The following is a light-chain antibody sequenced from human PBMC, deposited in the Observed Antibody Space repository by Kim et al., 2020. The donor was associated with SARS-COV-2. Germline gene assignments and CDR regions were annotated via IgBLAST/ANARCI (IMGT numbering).Light chain of an antibody. CDR1: QSVKNR. J-gene: IGKJ5*01. Sequence: PGETATLSCRASQSVKNRLAWFRHKPGQAPRLLIYDASTRATDIPARFSGSGSGTDFTLTIRGLQSEDSAVYYCQQYDQWPPITFGQGTRLEIK. V-gene: IGKV3-15*01. CDR3: QQYDQWPPIT. CDR2: DAS.